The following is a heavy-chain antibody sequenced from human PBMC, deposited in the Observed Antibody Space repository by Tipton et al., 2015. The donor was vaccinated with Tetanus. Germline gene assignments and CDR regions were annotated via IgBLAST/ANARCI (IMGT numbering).Heavy chain of an antibody. D-gene: IGHD1-14*01. CDR1: GYRFTSYS. V-gene: IGHV1-46*01. CDR3: ARAPNRISRAYDY. J-gene: IGHJ4*02. CDR2: INPSGGSA. Sequence: QSGPEVKKPGASVKVSCEATGYRFTSYSIHWVRQAPGQGLEWVGMINPSGGSARYTQRFQGRVSVTRDTSTNIVYMELSSLRSEDTAVYYCARAPNRISRAYDYWGQGIMVTVSS.